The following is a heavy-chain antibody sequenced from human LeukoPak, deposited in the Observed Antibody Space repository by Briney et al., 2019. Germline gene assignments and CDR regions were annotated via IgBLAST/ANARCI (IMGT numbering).Heavy chain of an antibody. V-gene: IGHV4-38-2*02. CDR1: GYSISSGYY. CDR2: FYHSGTT. CDR3: ARVILRGRFDP. Sequence: SETLSLTCTVSGYSISSGYYWGWIRQPAGKGLEWIGSFYHSGTTYYNPSLRSRVTISVDTSKNQFSLKLSSVTAGDTAVYYCARVILRGRFDPWGQGTLVTVSS. J-gene: IGHJ5*02. D-gene: IGHD2-21*01.